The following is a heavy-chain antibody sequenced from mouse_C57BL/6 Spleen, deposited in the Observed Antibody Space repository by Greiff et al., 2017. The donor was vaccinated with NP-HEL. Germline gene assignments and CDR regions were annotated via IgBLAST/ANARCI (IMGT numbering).Heavy chain of an antibody. Sequence: EVMLVESEGGLVQPGSSMKLSCTASGFTFSDYYMAWVRQVPEKGLEWVANINYDGSSTYYLDYLKSRFIISRDNAKNILYLQMSSLKSEDTATYYCARALRDWYFDVWGTGTTVTVSS. CDR1: GFTFSDYY. V-gene: IGHV5-16*01. D-gene: IGHD1-2*01. CDR3: ARALRDWYFDV. J-gene: IGHJ1*03. CDR2: INYDGSST.